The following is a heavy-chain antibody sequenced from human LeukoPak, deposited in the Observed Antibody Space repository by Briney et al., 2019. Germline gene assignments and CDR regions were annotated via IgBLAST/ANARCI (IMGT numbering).Heavy chain of an antibody. J-gene: IGHJ4*02. CDR3: ASDFSGAHFDS. V-gene: IGHV1-2*02. CDR2: INPTSGGT. D-gene: IGHD7-27*01. CDR1: GYTFIHYY. Sequence: ASVKVSSTTSGYTFIHYYMYWVRQAPGQGLEWMGWINPTSGGTKSAQKFQGRVTMTRDTSISTAYMELSSLRSDDTAMYYCASDFSGAHFDSWGQGTLVTVSS.